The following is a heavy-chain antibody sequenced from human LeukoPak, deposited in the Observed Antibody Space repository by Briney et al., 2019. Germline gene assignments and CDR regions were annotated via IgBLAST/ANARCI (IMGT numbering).Heavy chain of an antibody. V-gene: IGHV3-33*01. Sequence: PGGSLRLSCAASGFSFSSYGMHWVRQAPGKGLEWVAVIWYDGSNKYYADSVKGRFTISRDNSKNTLYMQMNSLRAEDTAVYYCARDSGYYGSGSYYKSGFDYWGQGTLVTVSS. J-gene: IGHJ4*02. CDR3: ARDSGYYGSGSYYKSGFDY. CDR2: IWYDGSNK. CDR1: GFSFSSYG. D-gene: IGHD3-10*01.